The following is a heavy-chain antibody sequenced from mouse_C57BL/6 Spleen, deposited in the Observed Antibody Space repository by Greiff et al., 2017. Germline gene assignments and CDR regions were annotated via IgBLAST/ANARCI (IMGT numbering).Heavy chain of an antibody. CDR2: IDPSDSYT. J-gene: IGHJ3*01. V-gene: IGHV1-69*01. Sequence: QVQLQQPGAELVMPGASVKLSCKASGYTFTSYWMHWVKQRPGQGLEWIGEIDPSDSYTNYNQKFKGKSTLTVDKPSSTAYMQLSSLTSEDPAVYYCARGDGSSPAWFAYWGQGTLVTVSA. D-gene: IGHD1-1*01. CDR3: ARGDGSSPAWFAY. CDR1: GYTFTSYW.